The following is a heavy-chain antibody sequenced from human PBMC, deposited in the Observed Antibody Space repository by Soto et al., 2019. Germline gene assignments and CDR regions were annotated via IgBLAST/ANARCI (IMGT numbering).Heavy chain of an antibody. J-gene: IGHJ4*02. D-gene: IGHD3-9*01. CDR3: AVITYYDILTGYSDPYYFDY. V-gene: IGHV1-18*01. CDR2: ISAYNGNT. Sequence: ASVKVSCKASGYTFTSYGISWVRQAPGQGLEWMGWISAYNGNTNYAQKLQGRVTMTTDTSTSTAYMELSSLRSEDTAVYYCAVITYYDILTGYSDPYYFDYWGQGTLVTVSS. CDR1: GYTFTSYG.